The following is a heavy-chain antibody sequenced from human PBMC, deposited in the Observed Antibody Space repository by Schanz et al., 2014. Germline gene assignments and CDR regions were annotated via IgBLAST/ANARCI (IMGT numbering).Heavy chain of an antibody. CDR3: ARSYNSGWYPYYYGMDV. CDR2: ISSSSSYT. V-gene: IGHV3-11*06. Sequence: QVQLVESGGGLVKPGGSLRLSCVASGFTFSDYYMSLIRQAPGKGLEWVSYISSSSSYTNYADSVKGRFTISRDNAKNSLYLQMNSLRAEDTAVYYCARSYNSGWYPYYYGMDVWGQGTTVTVSS. J-gene: IGHJ6*02. D-gene: IGHD6-19*01. CDR1: GFTFSDYY.